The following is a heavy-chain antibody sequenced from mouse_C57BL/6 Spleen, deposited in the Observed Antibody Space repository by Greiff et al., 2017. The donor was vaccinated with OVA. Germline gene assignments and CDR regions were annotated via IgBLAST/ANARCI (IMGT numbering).Heavy chain of an antibody. CDR1: GFTFSSYA. J-gene: IGHJ2*01. D-gene: IGHD1-1*01. V-gene: IGHV5-9-1*02. CDR3: TREGYGSRKGEDYFDY. CDR2: ISSGGDYI. Sequence: EVKVEESGEGLVKPGGSLKLSCAASGFTFSSYAMSWVRQTPEKRLEWVAYISSGGDYIYYADTVKGRFTISRDNARNTLYLQMSSLKSEDTAMYYCTREGYGSRKGEDYFDYWGQGTTLTVSS.